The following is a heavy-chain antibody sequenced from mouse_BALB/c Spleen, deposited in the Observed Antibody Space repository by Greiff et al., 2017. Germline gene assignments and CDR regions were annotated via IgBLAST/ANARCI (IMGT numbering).Heavy chain of an antibody. V-gene: IGHV5-12-2*01. J-gene: IGHJ3*01. CDR3: ARHAGSSYAWFAY. D-gene: IGHD1-1*01. CDR2: ISNGGGST. Sequence: DVMLVESGGGLVQPGGSLKLSCAASGFTFSSYTMSWVRQTPEKRLEWVAYISNGGGSTYYPDTVKGRFTISRDNAKNTLYLQMSSLKSEDTAMYYCARHAGSSYAWFAYWGQGTLVTVSA. CDR1: GFTFSSYT.